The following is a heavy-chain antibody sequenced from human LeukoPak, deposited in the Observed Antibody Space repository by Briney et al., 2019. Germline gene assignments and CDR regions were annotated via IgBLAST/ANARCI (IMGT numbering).Heavy chain of an antibody. Sequence: SETLPLTCAVYGGSFSGYYWSWIRQPPGKGLEWIGEINHSGSTNYNPSLKSRVTISVDTSKNQFSLKLSSVTAADTAVYYCTRYCSSTSCYTLYYYYYGMDVWGQGTTVTVSS. CDR2: INHSGST. CDR1: GGSFSGYY. V-gene: IGHV4-34*01. CDR3: TRYCSSTSCYTLYYYYYGMDV. J-gene: IGHJ6*02. D-gene: IGHD2-2*02.